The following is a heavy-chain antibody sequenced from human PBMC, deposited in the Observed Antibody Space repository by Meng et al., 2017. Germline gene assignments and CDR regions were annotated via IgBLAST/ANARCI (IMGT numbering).Heavy chain of an antibody. CDR3: ARVWYYYDSSGYYYPVDYFDY. V-gene: IGHV3-74*01. CDR1: GFTFSSDW. Sequence: GRSLRLSCAASGFTFSSDWMHWVRQAPGKGLVWVSRINSEGSSTSYADSVKGRFTISRDNAKNTLYLQVNSLRAEDTAVYYCARVWYYYDSSGYYYPVDYFDYWGQGTLVTVSS. D-gene: IGHD3-22*01. J-gene: IGHJ4*02. CDR2: INSEGSST.